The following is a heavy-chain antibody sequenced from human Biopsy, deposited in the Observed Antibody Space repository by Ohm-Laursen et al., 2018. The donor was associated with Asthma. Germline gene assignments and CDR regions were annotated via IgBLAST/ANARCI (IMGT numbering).Heavy chain of an antibody. CDR2: VSGSGGNT. V-gene: IGHV3-23*01. D-gene: IGHD2-15*01. J-gene: IGHJ4*02. CDR3: AKGGGDIVVVISATTLDY. CDR1: GFTFSSYA. Sequence: SLRLSCAASGFTFSSYAMNWVRQAPGKGLELVSTVSGSGGNTYYADSVKGRFTISRDNSKNTLYLQMNSLRAEDTAVYYCAKGGGDIVVVISATTLDYWGQGALVTVSS.